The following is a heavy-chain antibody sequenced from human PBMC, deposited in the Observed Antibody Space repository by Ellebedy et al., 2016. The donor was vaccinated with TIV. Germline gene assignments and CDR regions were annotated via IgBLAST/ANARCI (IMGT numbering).Heavy chain of an antibody. D-gene: IGHD4-23*01. J-gene: IGHJ4*02. CDR2: ISGSGGST. Sequence: GESLKISXAASGFTFSSYAMSWVRQAPGKGLEWVSAISGSGGSTYYADSVKGRFTISRDNSKNTLYLQMNSLRAEDTAVYYCAKNGGAGYYFDYWGQGTLVTVSS. CDR3: AKNGGAGYYFDY. CDR1: GFTFSSYA. V-gene: IGHV3-23*01.